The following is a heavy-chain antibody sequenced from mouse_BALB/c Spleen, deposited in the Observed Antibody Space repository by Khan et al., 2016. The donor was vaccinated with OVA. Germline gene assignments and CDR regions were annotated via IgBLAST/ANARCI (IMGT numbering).Heavy chain of an antibody. Sequence: VQLQQSGAELVKPGASVKLSCTASAFNIKDTYMHWVKQRPEQGLEWIGRIDPANGNTQYDPKFQGKATLTADTSSNTAYLHLSSLTSEDIAVYYWARTTMILVFTYWGQGTLVTVSA. CDR1: AFNIKDTY. CDR3: ARTTMILVFTY. V-gene: IGHV14-3*02. J-gene: IGHJ3*01. CDR2: IDPANGNT. D-gene: IGHD2-4*01.